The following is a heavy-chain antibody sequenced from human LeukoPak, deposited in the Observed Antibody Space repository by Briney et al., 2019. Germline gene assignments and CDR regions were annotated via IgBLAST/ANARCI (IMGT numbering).Heavy chain of an antibody. CDR3: ASAGTRISFDY. D-gene: IGHD6-13*01. CDR1: GFTFSSYA. J-gene: IGHJ4*02. Sequence: PGGSLRLSCAASGFTFSSYAMSWVRQAPGKGLEWVSGINDGGDSTYYADSVKGRFTISRDNSKNTLYLQMNSLRAEDTAVYYCASAGTRISFDYCGQGTLVTVSS. V-gene: IGHV3-23*01. CDR2: INDGGDST.